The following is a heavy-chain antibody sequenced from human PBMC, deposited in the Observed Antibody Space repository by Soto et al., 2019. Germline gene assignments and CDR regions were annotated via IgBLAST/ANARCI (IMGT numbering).Heavy chain of an antibody. V-gene: IGHV4-39*01. D-gene: IGHD3-10*01. Sequence: NPSGTMSPTCTFSGGSIISTISYWGWIRQPPGKGLEWIGSIHYSGSTYHTPSLKSPVTISVDTSKYQFSRKLSSVTAADTAVYYCARLHYGSDSFYIAVYCLDPWGKGTLVFVSP. CDR1: GGSIISTISY. CDR2: IHYSGST. J-gene: IGHJ5*02. CDR3: ARLHYGSDSFYIAVYCLDP.